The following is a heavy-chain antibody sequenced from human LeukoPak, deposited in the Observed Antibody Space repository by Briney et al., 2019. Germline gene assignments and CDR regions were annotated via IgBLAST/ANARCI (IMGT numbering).Heavy chain of an antibody. D-gene: IGHD6-19*01. CDR1: GFTFTYYA. CDR3: AKQSVASTALED. V-gene: IGHV3-23*01. Sequence: GGSLRLSCAASGFTFTYYAMSWVRQAPGKGLEWVSVISGSGGSTYYAESVKGRFTISRDNSRNTLYLQMNRLRAEDTAVYYCAKQSVASTALEDWGQGTLVTVSS. CDR2: ISGSGGST. J-gene: IGHJ4*02.